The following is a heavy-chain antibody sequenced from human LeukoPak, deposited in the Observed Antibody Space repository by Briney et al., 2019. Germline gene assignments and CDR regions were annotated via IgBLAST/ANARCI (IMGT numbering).Heavy chain of an antibody. CDR3: ARSIGIIQPLRF. V-gene: IGHV4-39*07. CDR2: IYYSGST. D-gene: IGHD5-18*01. CDR1: GGSISSSSYY. J-gene: IGHJ4*02. Sequence: PSETLSLTCTVSGGSISSSSYYWGWIRQPPGKGLEWIGSIYYSGSTYYNPSLKSRVTISVDTSKNQFSLKLSSVTAADTAVYYCARSIGIIQPLRFWGQGTLVTVSS.